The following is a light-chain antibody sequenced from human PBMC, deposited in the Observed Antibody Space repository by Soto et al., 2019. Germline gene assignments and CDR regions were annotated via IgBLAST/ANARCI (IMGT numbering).Light chain of an antibody. Sequence: QSVLTQSPSASASLGASVKLTCTLGSGHSDYAIAWHQQRPEKGPRYLMRLDSDGSHTKGDGIPDRFSGSSSGAERYLTISSLQSEDEADYYCQTWGTGIRGVFGGGTKVTVL. CDR3: QTWGTGIRGV. J-gene: IGLJ2*01. CDR1: SGHSDYA. CDR2: LDSDGSH. V-gene: IGLV4-69*01.